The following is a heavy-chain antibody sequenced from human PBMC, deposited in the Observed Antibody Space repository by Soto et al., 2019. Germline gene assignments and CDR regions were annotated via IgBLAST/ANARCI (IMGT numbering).Heavy chain of an antibody. CDR2: ISFEGCNK. CDR3: ARASEGVYFDC. D-gene: IGHD2-8*01. V-gene: IGHV3-30-3*01. Sequence: QVQLVESGGGVVQPGRSLRLSCAASGFTFSSYAMHWVRQAPGKGLEWVAVISFEGCNKYYADSVKGRFTISRENSKNTVYLQMNSLRAEDTGVYDCARASEGVYFDCWGQGPLVTVSS. CDR1: GFTFSSYA. J-gene: IGHJ4*02.